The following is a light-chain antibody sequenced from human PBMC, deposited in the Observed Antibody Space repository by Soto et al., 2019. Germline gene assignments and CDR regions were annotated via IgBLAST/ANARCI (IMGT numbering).Light chain of an antibody. CDR2: KVI. Sequence: QPSLTQPASVSSSRGHSITISCTGTSRDIGTYNYVSWYQQQPGRAPKLIIYKVINRPSGVSDRFSGSKSGNTASLTISGLQAEDEADYYCSSYTSGTTLVVFGTGTKVTVL. V-gene: IGLV2-14*01. CDR1: SRDIGTYNY. CDR3: SSYTSGTTLVV. J-gene: IGLJ1*01.